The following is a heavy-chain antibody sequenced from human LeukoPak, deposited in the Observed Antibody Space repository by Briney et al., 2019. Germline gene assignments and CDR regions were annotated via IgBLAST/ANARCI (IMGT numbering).Heavy chain of an antibody. CDR2: INPNSGGT. V-gene: IGHV1-2*02. Sequence: ASVKVSCKASGYTFTSYYIHWVRQAPGQGLEWMGWINPNSGGTNYAQKFQDRVTMTRDTSISTAYMELNSLRSDDTAGYYCWRGLWFGKLSLISYKDFWGKGPAVIVSS. J-gene: IGHJ6*03. CDR3: WRGLWFGKLSLISYKDF. CDR1: GYTFTSYY. D-gene: IGHD3-10*01.